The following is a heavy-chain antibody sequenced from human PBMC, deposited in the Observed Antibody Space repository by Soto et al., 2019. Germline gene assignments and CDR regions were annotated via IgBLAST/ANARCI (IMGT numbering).Heavy chain of an antibody. J-gene: IGHJ3*02. D-gene: IGHD2-8*01. CDR1: GFTFSDYA. CDR2: VGGSDDDK. Sequence: EVQLLESGGGVVQPGGSLRLSCAASGFTFSDYAMSWVRQTPGKGLQWVSGVGGSDDDKHYADSVRGRFIVSRDNSKNTLYLQMNSLRADDTAIYYCAKDATPFNGVWDPFDMWGQGTEVTVSS. V-gene: IGHV3-23*01. CDR3: AKDATPFNGVWDPFDM.